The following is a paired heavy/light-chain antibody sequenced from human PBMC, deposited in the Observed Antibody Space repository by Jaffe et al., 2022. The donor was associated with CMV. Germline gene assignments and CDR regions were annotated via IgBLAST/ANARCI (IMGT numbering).Light chain of an antibody. V-gene: IGKV3-15*01. J-gene: IGKJ4*01. CDR2: DTS. Sequence: EIVMTQSLVTLSVSPGEGATLSCRASQSVSSDLAWYQQKPGQSPRLLIYDTSTRATGIPARFSGSGSAGTEFTLTIDSLQSEDFAVYYCQQYNKWPLTFGGGTKVEI. CDR1: QSVSSD. CDR3: QQYNKWPLT.
Heavy chain of an antibody. CDR1: GFTFSSYA. CDR2: IIVYGATT. CDR3: ANFLQWREYFQD. V-gene: IGHV3-23*04. D-gene: IGHD6-19*01. Sequence: EVQLVESGGGLVQPGGSLRLSCAASGFTFSSYAMTWVRQAPGKGLEWVSAIIVYGATTYYADSVKGRFTISRDTSKSTVYLEMNSLRAEDTAVYFCANFLQWREYFQDWGQGTLVTVSS. J-gene: IGHJ1*01.